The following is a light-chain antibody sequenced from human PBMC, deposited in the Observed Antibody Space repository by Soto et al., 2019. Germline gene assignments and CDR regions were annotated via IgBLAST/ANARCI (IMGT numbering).Light chain of an antibody. V-gene: IGKV1-27*01. CDR3: QKFNTAPLT. J-gene: IGKJ5*01. Sequence: DIQMTQSPSSLPASVGDRVTITCRASQDISVYLAWYQQKPGKVPKLLIYSASTLQSGVPSRFSGSGSGTDFTLTISSMQPEEVATHYCQKFNTAPLTFGQGTRLEIK. CDR2: SAS. CDR1: QDISVY.